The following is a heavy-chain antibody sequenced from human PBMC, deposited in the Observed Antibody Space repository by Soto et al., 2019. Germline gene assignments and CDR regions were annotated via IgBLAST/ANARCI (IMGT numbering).Heavy chain of an antibody. V-gene: IGHV1-2*02. CDR1: GYSFTDHH. CDR2: IIPNDGGT. J-gene: IGHJ5*02. D-gene: IGHD3-22*01. Sequence: QVQLVQSGAEVKKPGASVKISCKASGYSFTDHHIHWIRQAPGQGLEWMGWIIPNDGGTKYAQKFQDRINMTRDTSITTTYMDLSRLRSDDTAVYYCARGAFDRSGNYLAGWFDPWGQGTLVTVSS. CDR3: ARGAFDRSGNYLAGWFDP.